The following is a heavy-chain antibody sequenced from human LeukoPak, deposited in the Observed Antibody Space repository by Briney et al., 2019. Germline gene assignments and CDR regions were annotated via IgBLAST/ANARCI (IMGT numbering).Heavy chain of an antibody. CDR3: ASPPQYCSSTSCYMVY. Sequence: NSSETLSLTRTVSGGSISSSSYYWGWIRQPPGKGLEWIGSIYYSGSTYYNPSLKSRVTISVDTSKNQFSLKLSSVTAADTAVYYCASPPQYCSSTSCYMVYWGQGTLVTVSS. D-gene: IGHD2-2*02. CDR1: GGSISSSSYY. CDR2: IYYSGST. J-gene: IGHJ4*02. V-gene: IGHV4-39*01.